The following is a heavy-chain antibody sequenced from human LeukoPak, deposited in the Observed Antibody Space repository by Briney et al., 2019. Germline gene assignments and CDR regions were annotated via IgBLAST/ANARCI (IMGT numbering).Heavy chain of an antibody. CDR2: IYYSGST. Sequence: PSETLSLTCAVSGGSISSGGYSWSWIRQPPGKGLEWIGYIYYSGSTDYNPSLKSRVTTSIDTSKNQFSLKLSSVTAADTAVYYCARAPMVRGVIRATLFDYWGQGTLVTVSS. V-gene: IGHV4-61*08. D-gene: IGHD3-10*01. CDR3: ARAPMVRGVIRATLFDY. J-gene: IGHJ4*02. CDR1: GGSISSGGYS.